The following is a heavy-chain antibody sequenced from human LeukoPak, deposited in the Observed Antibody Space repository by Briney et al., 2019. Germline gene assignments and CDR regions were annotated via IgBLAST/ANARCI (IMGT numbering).Heavy chain of an antibody. Sequence: GESLKISCKGSGYSFTSYWIGWVRQMPGKGLEWMGIIYPGDSDTRYSPSFQGQVTISADKSISTAYLQWSSLKASDTAMYYCARAAGDYYYYYYYMDVWGKGTTVTISS. D-gene: IGHD6-13*01. CDR1: GYSFTSYW. V-gene: IGHV5-51*01. J-gene: IGHJ6*03. CDR3: ARAAGDYYYYYYYMDV. CDR2: IYPGDSDT.